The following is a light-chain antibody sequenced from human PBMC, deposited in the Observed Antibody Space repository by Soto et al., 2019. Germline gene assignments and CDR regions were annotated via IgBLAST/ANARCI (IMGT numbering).Light chain of an antibody. CDR2: LNSDGSH. CDR3: QTWGTGIVV. V-gene: IGLV4-69*01. Sequence: QPVLTQSPSASASLGASVKLTCTLSRGHSSYAIAWHQQQPGKGPRYLMRLNSDGSHSKGDGIPDRFSGSSSGAERYLTISSLQSEDETDYYCQTWGTGIVVFGGGTKLTVL. J-gene: IGLJ2*01. CDR1: RGHSSYA.